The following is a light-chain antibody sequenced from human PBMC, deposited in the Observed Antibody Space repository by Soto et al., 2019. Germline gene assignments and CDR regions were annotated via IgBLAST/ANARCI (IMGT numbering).Light chain of an antibody. Sequence: DTVMTQSPESLAVSLGERATINCTSSRSVFYSSNNKNYLTWYQQKPGQPPKLLIYWASNRESGVPARFSGSGSGTDFTLSISRLQAEDVAVYYCQQYYTQPPTFGQGTKLEIK. J-gene: IGKJ2*01. CDR1: RSVFYSSNNKNY. CDR2: WAS. CDR3: QQYYTQPPT. V-gene: IGKV4-1*01.